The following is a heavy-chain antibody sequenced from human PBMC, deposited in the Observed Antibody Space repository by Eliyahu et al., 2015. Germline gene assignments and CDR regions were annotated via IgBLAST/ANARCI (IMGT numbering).Heavy chain of an antibody. CDR2: IYSNGDST. CDR1: XFPFSSYX. Sequence: EVQLVESGEDLVQPGGSLRLSCAASXFPFSSYXMHWVRQAPGKGLEYVSAIYSNGDSTFYADSVKGRFTISRDNSKNTLYLQMGSLRAEDMAVYYCARGVRPTSLDHWGQGLPVTVSS. CDR3: ARGVRPTSLDH. D-gene: IGHD2/OR15-2a*01. J-gene: IGHJ4*02. V-gene: IGHV3-64*02.